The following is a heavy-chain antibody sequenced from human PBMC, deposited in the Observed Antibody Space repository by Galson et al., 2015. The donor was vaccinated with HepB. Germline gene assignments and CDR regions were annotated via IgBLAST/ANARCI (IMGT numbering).Heavy chain of an antibody. V-gene: IGHV1-69*13. CDR3: ATPGGYCSGGSCYFDY. J-gene: IGHJ4*02. Sequence: SVKVSCKASGGTFSSYAISWVRQAPGQGLEWMGGIIPIFGTANYAQKFQGRVTITADESTSTAYMELSSLRSEDTAVYYCATPGGYCSGGSCYFDYWGQGTLVTVSS. CDR2: IIPIFGTA. D-gene: IGHD2-15*01. CDR1: GGTFSSYA.